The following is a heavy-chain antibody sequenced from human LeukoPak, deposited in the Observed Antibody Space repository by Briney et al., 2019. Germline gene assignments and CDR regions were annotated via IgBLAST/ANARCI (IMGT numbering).Heavy chain of an antibody. CDR1: GYSFTAYY. CDR2: INTNTGNP. V-gene: IGHV7-4-1*02. CDR3: ARDHLNYGDYPLDAFDI. Sequence: ASVKVSCKASGYSFTAYYMHWVRQAPGQGLEWMGWINTNTGNPTYAQGFTGRFVFSLDTSVSTAYLQISSLKAEDTAVYYCARDHLNYGDYPLDAFDIWGQGTMVTVSS. D-gene: IGHD4-17*01. J-gene: IGHJ3*02.